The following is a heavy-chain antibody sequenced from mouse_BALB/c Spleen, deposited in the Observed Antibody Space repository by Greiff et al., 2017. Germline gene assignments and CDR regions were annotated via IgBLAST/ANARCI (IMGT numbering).Heavy chain of an antibody. D-gene: IGHD2-5*01. J-gene: IGHJ1*01. CDR3: ARHGSNDWYFDV. V-gene: IGHV2-6-2*01. CDR2: IWSDGST. Sequence: QVQLKESGPDLVAPSQSLSITCTVSGFSLTSSGVHWVRQPPGKGLEWLVVIWSDGSTTYNSALKSRLSISKDNSKRQVFLRMNSLQTDDTAMYYCARHGSNDWYFDVWGAGTKVTVSS. CDR1: GFSLTSSG.